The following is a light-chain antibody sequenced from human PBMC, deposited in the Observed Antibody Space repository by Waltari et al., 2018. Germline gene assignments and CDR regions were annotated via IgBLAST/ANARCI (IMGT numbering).Light chain of an antibody. CDR3: RLSYSTPFA. V-gene: IGKV1-NL1*01. CDR1: QGISNS. CDR2: HAS. Sequence: DIQMTQSPSSLSASVGDRVTITCRARQGISNSLACHHQKPGKAPTLLLYHASRLERGAPSRCSGSVSRTDYTLTITTLQPEDFASYDCRLSYSTPFAFGPATKVDI. J-gene: IGKJ3*01.